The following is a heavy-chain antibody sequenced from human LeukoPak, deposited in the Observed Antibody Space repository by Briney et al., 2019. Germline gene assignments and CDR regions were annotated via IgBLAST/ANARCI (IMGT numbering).Heavy chain of an antibody. CDR1: GGYISSFF. V-gene: IGHV4-59*01. Sequence: SETLSLTCTVSGGYISSFFWSWIRQPPGKGLEWIGCVHSSGSTKHTPSLKSRLIISVDMSKNQCYLKLRSVSVADTAVYYCARLAPGNYDIVTGDQKVVFDYWGQGALVTVSS. CDR2: VHSSGST. J-gene: IGHJ4*01. D-gene: IGHD3-9*01. CDR3: ARLAPGNYDIVTGDQKVVFDY.